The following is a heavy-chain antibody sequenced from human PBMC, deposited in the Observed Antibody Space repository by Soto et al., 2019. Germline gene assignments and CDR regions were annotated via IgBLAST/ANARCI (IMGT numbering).Heavy chain of an antibody. CDR2: IGTAGDT. CDR1: GFTFSSYD. CDR3: ARGGIVVVPAAGTRPKSYYMDV. D-gene: IGHD2-2*01. V-gene: IGHV3-13*01. Sequence: GGSLRLSCAASGFTFSSYDMHWVRQATGKGLGWVSAIGTAGDTYYPGSVQGRFNISRENGKNSLYLHMNSLRAGDTAVYYCARGGIVVVPAAGTRPKSYYMDVWGKGTTVTVSS. J-gene: IGHJ6*03.